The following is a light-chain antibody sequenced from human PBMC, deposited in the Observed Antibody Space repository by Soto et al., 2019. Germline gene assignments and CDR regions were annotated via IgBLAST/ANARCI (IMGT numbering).Light chain of an antibody. CDR3: SSYADTNNLV. V-gene: IGLV2-8*01. J-gene: IGLJ2*01. CDR2: EVT. Sequence: QSFLTQPPSASGSPGQSVTISCTGTGSDVASYDYVSWYQQHPGKAPKLIIYEVTKRPSGVPDRFSASKSGTTASLTVSGLQAEDEADYYCSSYADTNNLVFGGGTQLTVL. CDR1: GSDVASYDY.